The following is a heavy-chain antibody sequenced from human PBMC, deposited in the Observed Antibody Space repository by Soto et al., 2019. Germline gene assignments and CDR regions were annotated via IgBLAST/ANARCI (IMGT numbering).Heavy chain of an antibody. CDR3: ARALSRTPLVRGYNYGMDV. CDR2: IYHSGGT. Sequence: PSETLSLTCTVSGGSISSYYWSWIRQPPGKGLEWIGSIYHSGGTDYNPSLMSRVTISVDRSKNQFSLRLSSMTAADTAVYYCARALSRTPLVRGYNYGMDVWGQGTTVTVSS. D-gene: IGHD3-10*01. J-gene: IGHJ6*02. CDR1: GGSISSYY. V-gene: IGHV4-59*12.